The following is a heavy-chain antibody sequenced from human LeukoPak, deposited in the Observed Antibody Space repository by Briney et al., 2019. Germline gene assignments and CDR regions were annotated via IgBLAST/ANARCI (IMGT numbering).Heavy chain of an antibody. CDR2: ISAYNGNI. Sequence: ASVTVSCKASGYTFTSYGISWVHQAPGQGLEWMGWISAYNGNINYAQKLQGRVTMTTDTSTSTAYMELRSLTSDDTAVYYCARDYYWRENYFDYWGQGTLVTVSS. J-gene: IGHJ4*02. CDR1: GYTFTSYG. D-gene: IGHD2-8*01. V-gene: IGHV1-18*01. CDR3: ARDYYWRENYFDY.